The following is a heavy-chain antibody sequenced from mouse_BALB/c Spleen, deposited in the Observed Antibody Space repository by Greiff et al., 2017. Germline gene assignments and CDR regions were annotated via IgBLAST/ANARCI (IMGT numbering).Heavy chain of an antibody. D-gene: IGHD2-1*01. CDR1: GYSITSDYA. J-gene: IGHJ3*01. CDR2: ISYSGST. CDR3: ARGGNSWFAY. V-gene: IGHV3-2*02. Sequence: EVMLVESGPGLVKPSQSLSLTCTASGYSITSDYAWNWNRQFPGNKLGWMGYISYSGSTSYNPSLKSRISITRDTSKNQFFLQLNSVTTEDTATYYCARGGNSWFAYWGQGTLVTVSA.